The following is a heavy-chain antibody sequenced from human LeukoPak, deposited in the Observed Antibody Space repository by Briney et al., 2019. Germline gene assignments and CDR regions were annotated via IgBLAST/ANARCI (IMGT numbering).Heavy chain of an antibody. CDR3: ARGDYYSNGWPFDY. Sequence: SETLSLTCTVSGYSISSGYYWVWIRQPPGKGLEWIGSIFHSGSTYYNPSLQSRVTISLDTSKNHFSLKLSSVTAADTALYYCARGDYYSNGWPFDYWGQGALVTVSS. CDR2: IFHSGST. J-gene: IGHJ4*02. V-gene: IGHV4-38-2*02. CDR1: GYSISSGYY. D-gene: IGHD6-19*01.